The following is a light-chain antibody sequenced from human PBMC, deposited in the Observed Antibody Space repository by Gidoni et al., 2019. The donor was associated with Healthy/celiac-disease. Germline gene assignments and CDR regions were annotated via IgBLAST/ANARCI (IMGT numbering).Light chain of an antibody. CDR2: WAS. V-gene: IGKV4-1*01. CDR3: QQYYSTPWT. CDR1: TTVLYSSNNKNY. J-gene: IGKJ1*01. Sequence: DIVQTQSPHSLAVSLGEKASINCKSSTTVLYSSNNKNYLAWYQQKPGQPPKLLIYWASTRESGVPARFSGSGSGTDFTLTISSLQAEDVAVYYCQQYYSTPWTFGQGTKVEIK.